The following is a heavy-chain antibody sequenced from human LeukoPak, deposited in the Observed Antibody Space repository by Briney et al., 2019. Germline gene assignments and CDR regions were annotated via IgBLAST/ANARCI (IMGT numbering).Heavy chain of an antibody. CDR1: GGSFSGYY. CDR2: INHSGSI. CDR3: ARVGRLRNFDY. D-gene: IGHD3-16*01. V-gene: IGHV4-34*01. Sequence: SEALSLTCAVYGGSFSGYYWSWIRQPPGKGLEWIGEINHSGSINYNPSLKSRVTISVDTSKNQFSLKLSSVTAADTAVYYCARVGRLRNFDYWGQGTLVTVSS. J-gene: IGHJ4*02.